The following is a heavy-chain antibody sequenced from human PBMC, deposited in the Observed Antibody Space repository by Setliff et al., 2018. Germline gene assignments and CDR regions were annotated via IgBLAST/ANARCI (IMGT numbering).Heavy chain of an antibody. D-gene: IGHD3-10*01. CDR3: ARSGDYGSGRLSP. Sequence: PSETLSLTCAVYGGSFSGYYWSWIRQPPGKGLEWIGEINHGGSTNYNPSLKSRVTISLDTSNNQFSLKLSSVTAAETAMYYCARSGDYGSGRLSPWGQGTLVTV. CDR1: GGSFSGYY. CDR2: INHGGST. J-gene: IGHJ5*02. V-gene: IGHV4-34*01.